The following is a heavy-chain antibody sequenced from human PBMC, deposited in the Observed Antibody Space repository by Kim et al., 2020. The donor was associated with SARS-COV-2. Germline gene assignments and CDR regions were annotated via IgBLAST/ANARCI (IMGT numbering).Heavy chain of an antibody. CDR3: TTGGYSSGWYDY. CDR2: IKSKTDGGTT. CDR1: GFTFSNAW. Sequence: GGSLRLSCAASGFTFSNAWMSWVRQAPGKGLEWVGRIKSKTDGGTTDYAAPVKGRFTISRDDSKNTLYLQMNGLKTEDTAVYYCTTGGYSSGWYDYWGQGTLVTVSS. J-gene: IGHJ4*02. D-gene: IGHD6-19*01. V-gene: IGHV3-15*01.